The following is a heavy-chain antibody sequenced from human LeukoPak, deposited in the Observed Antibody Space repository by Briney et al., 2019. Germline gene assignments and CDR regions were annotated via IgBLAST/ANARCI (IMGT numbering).Heavy chain of an antibody. J-gene: IGHJ1*01. D-gene: IGHD2-2*01. CDR2: IYHSGST. V-gene: IGHV4-4*02. CDR3: ARDRGYCSSTSCRTGYFQH. CDR1: GGSISSSNW. Sequence: SGTLSLTCAVSGGSISSSNWWSWVRQPPGKGLEWIGEIYHSGSTNYNPSLKSRVTMSVDTSKNQFSLKLSSVTAADTAVYYCARDRGYCSSTSCRTGYFQHWGQGTLVTVSS.